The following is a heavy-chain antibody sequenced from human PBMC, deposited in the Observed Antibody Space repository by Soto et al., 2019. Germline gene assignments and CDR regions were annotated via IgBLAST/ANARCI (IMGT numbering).Heavy chain of an antibody. CDR1: DFTLSNAR. Sequence: EVQLVESGGGSVQPGGSLRLSCAVSDFTLSNARMNWVRQAPGKGLEWVGRIKSKVDGGTTDYAATVKGRFTISRDDSKNMLFLQMNSLSSEDTAVYYCSTGGYPSGLDYWGQGTLVTVSS. J-gene: IGHJ4*02. D-gene: IGHD3-10*01. V-gene: IGHV3-15*07. CDR2: IKSKVDGGTT. CDR3: STGGYPSGLDY.